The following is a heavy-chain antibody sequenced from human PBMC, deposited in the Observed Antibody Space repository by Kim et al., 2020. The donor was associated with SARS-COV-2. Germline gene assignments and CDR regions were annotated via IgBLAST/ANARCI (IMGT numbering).Heavy chain of an antibody. CDR1: GYTFTSYY. CDR3: ARDHRVSSGYYYPLGY. Sequence: ASVKVSCKASGYTFTSYYIHWVRQAPGQGLEWMGIINPSGGSTSYAQKFQGRVTMTRGTSTSTVYMELSSLRSEDTALYYCARDHRVSSGYYYPLGYWGQGTLVTVSS. D-gene: IGHD3-22*01. J-gene: IGHJ4*02. V-gene: IGHV1-46*01. CDR2: INPSGGST.